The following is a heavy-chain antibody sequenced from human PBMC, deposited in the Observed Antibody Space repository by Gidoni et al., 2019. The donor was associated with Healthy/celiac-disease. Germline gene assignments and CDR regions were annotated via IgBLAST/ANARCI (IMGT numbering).Heavy chain of an antibody. CDR2: ISGNSGSI. CDR1: GFTFDDSA. V-gene: IGHV3-9*01. D-gene: IGHD2-15*01. Sequence: DVQLVESGGGLVQPGRSLRLSCAASGFTFDDSAMHWVRQAPGKGLEWFSGISGNSGSIGYADAVKGRFTISRDNAKNSRYLQMNRLRAEDTALYDCAKGPGYCSGGSCSDFDYWGQGTLVTVSS. CDR3: AKGPGYCSGGSCSDFDY. J-gene: IGHJ4*02.